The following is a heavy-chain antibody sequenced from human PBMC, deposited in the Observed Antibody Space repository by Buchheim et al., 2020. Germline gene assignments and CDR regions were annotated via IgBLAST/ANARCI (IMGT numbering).Heavy chain of an antibody. CDR1: GSSISSYY. J-gene: IGHJ6*02. CDR2: IYYSGST. V-gene: IGHV4-59*01. Sequence: QVQLQESGPGLVKPSETLSLTCTVSGSSISSYYWSWIRQPPGKGLEWIGYIYYSGSTNYNPSLKSRVTISVDTSKNQFSLKLSSVTAADTAVYYCAREVHSGSYYTHYYGMDVWGQGTT. CDR3: AREVHSGSYYTHYYGMDV. D-gene: IGHD1-26*01.